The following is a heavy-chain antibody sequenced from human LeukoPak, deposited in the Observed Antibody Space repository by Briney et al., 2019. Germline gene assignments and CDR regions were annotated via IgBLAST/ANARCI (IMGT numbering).Heavy chain of an antibody. CDR3: ARNITSVIPAGYFDY. V-gene: IGHV4-59*01. J-gene: IGHJ4*02. CDR2: IYYSGST. CDR1: GGSISSYY. Sequence: SETLSLTCTVSGGSISSYYWSWIRQPPGKGLEWIGYIYYSGSTTYNPSLKSRVTISVDTSKNQFSLKLSSGTAADTAVYYCARNITSVIPAGYFDYWGQGTLVTVSS. D-gene: IGHD2-2*01.